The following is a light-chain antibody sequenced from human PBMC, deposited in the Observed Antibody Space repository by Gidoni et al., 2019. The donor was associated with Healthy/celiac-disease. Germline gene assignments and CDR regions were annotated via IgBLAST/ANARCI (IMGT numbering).Light chain of an antibody. CDR3: QQYNNWPQT. CDR1: QSVSSN. CDR2: GAS. J-gene: IGKJ1*01. Sequence: EIVMTQSPATLSVSPGERATLSCRGSQSVSSNLAWYQKKPGQAPRLLIYGASTRATGIPARFSGSGSGTEFTLTISSLQSEDFAVYYCQQYNNWPQTFGQGTKVEIK. V-gene: IGKV3-15*01.